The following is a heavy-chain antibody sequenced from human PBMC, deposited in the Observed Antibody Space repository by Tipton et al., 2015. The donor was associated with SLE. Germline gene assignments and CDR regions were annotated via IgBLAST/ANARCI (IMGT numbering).Heavy chain of an antibody. Sequence: QVQLVQSGGGVVQPGRSLRLSCAASGFTFSNYAMHWVRQAPGKGLEWVAVISYDGSNKYYADSVKGRFTASRDNSKNTVFLQMNSLRADDTAVYYCARDFSGGSPALDYWGQGALVTVSS. CDR1: GFTFSNYA. V-gene: IGHV3-30*04. J-gene: IGHJ4*02. D-gene: IGHD2-15*01. CDR3: ARDFSGGSPALDY. CDR2: ISYDGSNK.